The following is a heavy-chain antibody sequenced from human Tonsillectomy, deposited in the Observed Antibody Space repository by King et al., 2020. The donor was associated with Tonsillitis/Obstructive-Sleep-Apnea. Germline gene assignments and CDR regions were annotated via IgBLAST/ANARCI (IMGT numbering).Heavy chain of an antibody. CDR3: ARGWRVGTNWFDP. CDR1: GGSFSGYY. D-gene: IGHD2-21*02. V-gene: IGHV4-34*01. J-gene: IGHJ5*02. CDR2: INHSGGT. Sequence: VQLQQWGAGLLKPSETLSLTCAVYGGSFSGYYWNWIRQPPGKGLEWIGEINHSGGTNYNPSLKSRVTISVVTSKSQFSLRVSSVAAADTAVYYCARGWRVGTNWFDPWGQGTLVTVSS.